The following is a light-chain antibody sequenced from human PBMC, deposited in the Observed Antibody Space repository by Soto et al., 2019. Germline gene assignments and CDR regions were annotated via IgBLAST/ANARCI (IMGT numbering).Light chain of an antibody. V-gene: IGKV3-20*01. J-gene: IGKJ4*01. CDR1: QSVSRNY. Sequence: EIVLTQSPGTLSLSTGERATLSCRASQSVSRNYLVWYQQKPGQAPRLLIYGASSRATGIPDRFSGSVSGTDFTLTITRLEPEDFAVYYCQQYGSSPLTFGGGTKVEIK. CDR3: QQYGSSPLT. CDR2: GAS.